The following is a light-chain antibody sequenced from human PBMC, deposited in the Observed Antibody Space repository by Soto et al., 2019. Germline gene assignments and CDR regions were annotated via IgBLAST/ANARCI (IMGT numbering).Light chain of an antibody. V-gene: IGKV3-11*01. J-gene: IGKJ4*01. CDR3: QQRSKWPVT. CDR2: DAS. Sequence: VVLTQSPAPLSLSPGERATLSCRASQSISEFLAWYQQKPGQAPRLLIYDASNRANGTRARFSGSGSGTAFTLTISSLGAEDFALYYCQQRSKWPVTFGGGTKVEIK. CDR1: QSISEF.